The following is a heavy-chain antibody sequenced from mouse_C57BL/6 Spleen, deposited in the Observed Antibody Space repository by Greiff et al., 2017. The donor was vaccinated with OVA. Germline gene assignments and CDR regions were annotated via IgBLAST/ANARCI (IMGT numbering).Heavy chain of an antibody. CDR2: IDPETGGT. CDR3: TRSIYYYGSRRAMDY. CDR1: GYTFTDYE. V-gene: IGHV1-15*01. Sequence: VKLMESGAELVRPGASVTLSCKASGYTFTDYEMHWVKQTPVHGLEWIGAIDPETGGTAYNQKFKGKAILTADKSSSTAYMELRSLTSEDSAVYYCTRSIYYYGSRRAMDYWGQGTSVTVSS. J-gene: IGHJ4*01. D-gene: IGHD1-1*01.